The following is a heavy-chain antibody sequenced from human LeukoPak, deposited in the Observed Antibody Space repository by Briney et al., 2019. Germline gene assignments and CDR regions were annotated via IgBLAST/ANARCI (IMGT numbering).Heavy chain of an antibody. J-gene: IGHJ4*02. CDR1: GFTFSSYS. CDR3: ARDRSTYSSSWYLDY. D-gene: IGHD6-13*01. V-gene: IGHV3-21*01. CDR2: IGSSSNYI. Sequence: GGSLRLSCAASGFTFSSYSMNWVRQAPGKGLEWVSSIGSSSNYIYYADSVKGRFTISRDNAKNSLYLQMNSLRDEDTAIYYCARDRSTYSSSWYLDYWGQGTLVTVSS.